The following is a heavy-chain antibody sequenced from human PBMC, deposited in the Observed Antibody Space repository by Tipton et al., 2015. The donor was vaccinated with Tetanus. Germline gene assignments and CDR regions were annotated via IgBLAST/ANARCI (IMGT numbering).Heavy chain of an antibody. CDR3: AKDRYDSSCYYYLWDY. D-gene: IGHD3-22*01. V-gene: IGHV3-23*01. Sequence: SLRLSCAASGFTFSSYAMSWVRQAPGKGLEWVSAISGSGGGTYYADSVKGRFIISRDNSKNTLYLQMNSLRAEDTAVYYCAKDRYDSSCYYYLWDYWGQGTLVPVSS. CDR1: GFTFSSYA. J-gene: IGHJ4*02. CDR2: ISGSGGGT.